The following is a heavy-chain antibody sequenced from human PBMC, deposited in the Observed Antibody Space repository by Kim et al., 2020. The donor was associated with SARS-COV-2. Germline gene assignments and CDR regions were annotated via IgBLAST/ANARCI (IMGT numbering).Heavy chain of an antibody. D-gene: IGHD3-22*01. CDR2: ISAYNGNT. CDR1: GYTFTSYG. Sequence: ASVKVSCKASGYTFTSYGISWVRQAPGQGLEWMGWISAYNGNTNYAQKLQGRVTMTTDTSTSTAYMELRSLRSDDTAVYYCARDQGSGYYYDSSGYLRWFDPWGQGTLVTVSS. J-gene: IGHJ5*02. CDR3: ARDQGSGYYYDSSGYLRWFDP. V-gene: IGHV1-18*01.